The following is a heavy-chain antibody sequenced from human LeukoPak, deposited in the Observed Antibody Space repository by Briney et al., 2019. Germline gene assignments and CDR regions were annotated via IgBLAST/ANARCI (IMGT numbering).Heavy chain of an antibody. V-gene: IGHV3-30-3*02. CDR3: AKDSYGMDV. J-gene: IGHJ6*02. CDR2: TSYDGSNK. CDR1: GFTFSNYA. Sequence: GRSLRLSCAASGFTFSNYAMHWVRQAPGKGLGWLAGTSYDGSNKYYANSVKGRFTISRDNSKNTLYLQMNSLRAEDTAVYYCAKDSYGMDVWGQGTTVTVSS.